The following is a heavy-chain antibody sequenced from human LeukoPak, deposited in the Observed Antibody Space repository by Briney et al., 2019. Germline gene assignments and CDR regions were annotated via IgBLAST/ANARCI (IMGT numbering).Heavy chain of an antibody. V-gene: IGHV1-2*02. J-gene: IGHJ3*02. CDR3: ARGEYSSGWYPNDAFDI. CDR2: ININSGGT. D-gene: IGHD6-19*01. Sequence: GSVTDSCKSSGYTFTGYYMHWVRPAPGQGLEWMGWININSGGTSYAQKFQGRGTITSDTYNSTAYMELSRLRSDDKAVYYCARGEYSSGWYPNDAFDIWGQGTMVTVSS. CDR1: GYTFTGYY.